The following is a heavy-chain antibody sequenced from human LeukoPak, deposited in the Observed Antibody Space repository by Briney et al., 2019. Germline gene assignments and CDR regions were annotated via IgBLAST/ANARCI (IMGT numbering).Heavy chain of an antibody. CDR3: ARAMFSSSWYLDY. Sequence: GGSLRLSFAASGFTFSSYEMNWVRQDPGKWLEWVSYISSSGATIYYADSVKGRFTISRDNAENSLYLQLNSLSAEDTAVYYCARAMFSSSWYLDYWGQGTLVTVSS. D-gene: IGHD6-13*01. CDR1: GFTFSSYE. CDR2: ISSSGATI. J-gene: IGHJ4*02. V-gene: IGHV3-48*03.